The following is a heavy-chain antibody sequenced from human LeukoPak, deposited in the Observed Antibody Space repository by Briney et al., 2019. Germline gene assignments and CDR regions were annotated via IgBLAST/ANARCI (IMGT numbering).Heavy chain of an antibody. V-gene: IGHV3-7*01. CDR3: ARDARYDFWSGYYSEELDY. D-gene: IGHD3-3*01. CDR2: IKQDGSEK. CDR1: GFTFSSYW. Sequence: GGSLRLSCAASGFTFSSYWMSWVRQAPGKGLEWVANIKQDGSEKYYVDSVKGRFTISRDNAKNSLYLQMNGLRAEDTAVYYCARDARYDFWSGYYSEELDYWGQGTLVTVSS. J-gene: IGHJ4*02.